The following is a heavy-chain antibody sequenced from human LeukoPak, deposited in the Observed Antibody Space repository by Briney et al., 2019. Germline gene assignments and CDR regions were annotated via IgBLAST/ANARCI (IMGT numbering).Heavy chain of an antibody. J-gene: IGHJ3*02. Sequence: ASVKVSCKASGYTFTSYGISWVRQAPGQGLEWMGWISAYNGNTNYAQKLQGRVTMTTDTSTSTAYMELRSLRSDDTAVYYCATDRTYDYVWGSYRYDAFDIWGQGTMVTVSS. CDR1: GYTFTSYG. CDR3: ATDRTYDYVWGSYRYDAFDI. V-gene: IGHV1-18*01. CDR2: ISAYNGNT. D-gene: IGHD3-16*02.